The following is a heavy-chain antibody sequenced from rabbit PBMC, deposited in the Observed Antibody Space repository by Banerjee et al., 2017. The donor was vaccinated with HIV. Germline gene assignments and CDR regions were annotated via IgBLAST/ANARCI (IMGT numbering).Heavy chain of an antibody. CDR1: GISFSSSYW. CDR2: IYTGSSGST. V-gene: IGHV1S45*01. D-gene: IGHD8-1*01. J-gene: IGHJ4*01. CDR3: ARAGSSSYTGFDFNL. Sequence: QQQLEESGGGLVKPGGTLTLTCKASGISFSSSYWICWVRQAPGKGLEWIACIYTGSSGSTYYASWAKGRFTISKTSSTTVTLQMTSLTAADTATYFCARAGSSSYTGFDFNLWGPGTLVTVS.